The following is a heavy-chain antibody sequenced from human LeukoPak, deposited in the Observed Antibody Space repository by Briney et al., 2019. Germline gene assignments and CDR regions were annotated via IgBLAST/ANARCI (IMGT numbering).Heavy chain of an antibody. V-gene: IGHV4-39*02. J-gene: IGHJ6*02. Sequence: PSETLSLTCTVSGGSISSSSYYWGWIRQPPGKGLEWIGNIYYGGSTYYNPSLQSRVTISVDTSKNQFSLKLGSVTAADTAVYYCARDRIVGVERPVDVWGQGTTVTVSS. CDR2: IYYGGST. CDR3: ARDRIVGVERPVDV. D-gene: IGHD1-26*01. CDR1: GGSISSSSYY.